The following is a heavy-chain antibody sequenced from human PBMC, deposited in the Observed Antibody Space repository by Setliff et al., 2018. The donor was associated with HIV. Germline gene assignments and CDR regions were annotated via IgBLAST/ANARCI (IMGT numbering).Heavy chain of an antibody. Sequence: ASVKVSCKVSGYTLTELSRHWVRQTPGKGLEWMGGFDPEDGEIIYVKKFHGRVTMTEDTSTDTAYMELSSLTSEDTAVYYCARGGDYGAFDIWGQGTMVTVSS. J-gene: IGHJ3*02. D-gene: IGHD4-17*01. CDR1: GYTLTELS. V-gene: IGHV1-24*01. CDR3: ARGGDYGAFDI. CDR2: FDPEDGEI.